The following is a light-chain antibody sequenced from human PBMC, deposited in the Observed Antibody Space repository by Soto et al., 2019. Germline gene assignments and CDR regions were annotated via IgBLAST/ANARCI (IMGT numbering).Light chain of an antibody. Sequence: QSALTQPASVSGSPGQSITISCTGTSSDVGGYNYVSWYQQHPGKAPKLMIYEVSNRPSGVSNRFSGSKSGNTASLTISGLQAADEADYFCCSYAGTTTLLFGGGTQLTVL. CDR1: SSDVGGYNY. J-gene: IGLJ2*01. CDR3: CSYAGTTTLL. CDR2: EVS. V-gene: IGLV2-14*01.